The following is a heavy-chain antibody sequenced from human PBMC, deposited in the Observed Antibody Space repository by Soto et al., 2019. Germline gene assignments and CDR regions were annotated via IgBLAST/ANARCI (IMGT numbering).Heavy chain of an antibody. V-gene: IGHV1-24*01. J-gene: IGHJ6*02. CDR3: ATDQLFGSYYDFWSGYHASTKYYYGMDV. CDR2: FDPEDGET. CDR1: GYTLTELS. Sequence: ASVKVSCKVSGYTLTELSMHWVRQAPGKGLEWMGGFDPEDGETIYAQKFQGRVTMTEDTSTDTAYMELSSLRSEDTAVYYCATDQLFGSYYDFWSGYHASTKYYYGMDVWGQGTTVTVSS. D-gene: IGHD3-3*01.